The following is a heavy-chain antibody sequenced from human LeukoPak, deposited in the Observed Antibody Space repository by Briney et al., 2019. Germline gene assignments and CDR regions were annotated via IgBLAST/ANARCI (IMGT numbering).Heavy chain of an antibody. CDR2: IYYSGST. CDR1: GGSINNYY. D-gene: IGHD3-3*01. CDR3: ARYDFNKFFDY. Sequence: PSETLSLTCTVSGGSINNYYWSWIRQPPGKGLEWIGYIYYSGSTNYNPSLKSRVTMSVDTSKNQFSLKLSSVTAADTAVYYCARYDFNKFFDYWGQGTLVTVSS. J-gene: IGHJ4*02. V-gene: IGHV4-59*01.